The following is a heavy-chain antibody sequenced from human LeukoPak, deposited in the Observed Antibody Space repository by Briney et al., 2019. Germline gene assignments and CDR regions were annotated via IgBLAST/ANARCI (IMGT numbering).Heavy chain of an antibody. CDR1: GGSISSYY. V-gene: IGHV4-59*08. CDR3: ARTTEYYDFWSGSCWFDP. Sequence: SETLSLTCAVYGGSISSYYWSWIRQPPGKGLEWIGYIYYSGSTNYNPSLKSRVTISVDTSKNQFSLKLSSVTAADTAVYYCARTTEYYDFWSGSCWFDPWGQGTLVTVSS. D-gene: IGHD3-3*01. J-gene: IGHJ5*02. CDR2: IYYSGST.